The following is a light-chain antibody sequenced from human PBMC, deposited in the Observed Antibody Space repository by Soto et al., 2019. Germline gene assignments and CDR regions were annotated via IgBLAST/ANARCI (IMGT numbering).Light chain of an antibody. CDR2: DVS. V-gene: IGLV2-14*03. J-gene: IGLJ1*01. Sequence: QSVLTQPASVSGSPGQSITISCTGTSSDVGGYNYVSWYQHHPGKAPKLMIYDVSNRPSGVSNRFSGSKSGNTASLTISGLQPEDEADYYCSSYTPSNTRQIVFGTGTKVNVL. CDR3: SSYTPSNTRQIV. CDR1: SSDVGGYNY.